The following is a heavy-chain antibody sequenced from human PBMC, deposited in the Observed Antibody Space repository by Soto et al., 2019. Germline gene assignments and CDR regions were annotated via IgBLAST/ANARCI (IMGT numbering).Heavy chain of an antibody. CDR3: ARAWDY. CDR1: GYTFTRYA. CDR2: INTGNAYA. J-gene: IGHJ4*02. Sequence: ASVKVSCKVSGYTFTRYAMHWVRQAPGQRPEWMGWINTGNAYAKYSEKFQGRLIITRDTSASTGYMELSSLKSEDTAVYCCARAWDYWGQGTQVTVSS. V-gene: IGHV1-3*04.